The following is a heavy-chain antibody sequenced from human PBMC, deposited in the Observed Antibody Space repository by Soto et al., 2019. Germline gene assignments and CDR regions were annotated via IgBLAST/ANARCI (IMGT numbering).Heavy chain of an antibody. CDR1: EFTFSRSA. Sequence: VASVKVSCKASEFTFSRSAVQWVRQARGQRLEWIGWIVVGSGNTNYAQKLQERVTITRDTSTSTAYMELNTLRAEDTAVYYCAKERVTTTSFDYWGQGTLVTVSS. D-gene: IGHD4-17*01. CDR3: AKERVTTTSFDY. V-gene: IGHV1-58*01. J-gene: IGHJ4*02. CDR2: IVVGSGNT.